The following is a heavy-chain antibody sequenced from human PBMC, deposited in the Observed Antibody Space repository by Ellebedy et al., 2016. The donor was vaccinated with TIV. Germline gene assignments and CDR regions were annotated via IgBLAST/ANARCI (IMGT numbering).Heavy chain of an antibody. J-gene: IGHJ6*02. D-gene: IGHD2-2*01. CDR3: ASSRDIVVVPAAKGMDV. CDR1: GGSFSGYY. CDR2: INHSGST. V-gene: IGHV4-34*01. Sequence: MPSETLSLTCAVYGGSFSGYYWSWIRQPPGKGLEWIGEINHSGSTNYNPSLKSRVTISVDTSKNQFSLKLSSVTAADTAVYYCASSRDIVVVPAAKGMDVWGQGTTVTVSS.